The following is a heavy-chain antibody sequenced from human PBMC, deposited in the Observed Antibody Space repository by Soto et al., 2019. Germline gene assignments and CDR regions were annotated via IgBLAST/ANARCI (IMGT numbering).Heavy chain of an antibody. J-gene: IGHJ4*02. Sequence: GASVKVSCKTSGNPFMGHYIHWLRQAPGQGFEWLGYISNNGDTKYSQNFQGRVSMTRDTSITTAYMELRGLQSGDTAVYYCAAGGSWYAFWGQGTLVTVSS. D-gene: IGHD6-13*01. V-gene: IGHV1-2*02. CDR2: ISNNGDT. CDR3: AAGGSWYAF. CDR1: GNPFMGHY.